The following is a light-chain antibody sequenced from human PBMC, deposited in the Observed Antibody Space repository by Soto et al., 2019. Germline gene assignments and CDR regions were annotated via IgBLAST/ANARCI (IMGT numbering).Light chain of an antibody. CDR3: SSYTSSSVV. CDR2: EVN. J-gene: IGLJ2*01. V-gene: IGLV2-14*02. Sequence: QSALTQPASVSGSPGQSITISCTGTSSDFGNYNLVSWYQQHPGKVPKLILFEVNKRPSGVSGRFSGSKSGNTASLTISGLQAEDEADYYCSSYTSSSVVFGGGTKLTVL. CDR1: SSDFGNYNL.